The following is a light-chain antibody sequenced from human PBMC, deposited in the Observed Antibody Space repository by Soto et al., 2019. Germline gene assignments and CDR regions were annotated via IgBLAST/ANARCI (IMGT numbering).Light chain of an antibody. J-gene: IGLJ1*01. CDR1: NSDVGLYDF. CDR3: ISYTSDDVRYV. V-gene: IGLV2-14*01. Sequence: QSALTQPASVSGTPGQSITISCTGSNSDVGLYDFVSWYQHHPGRAPKLTVSEVSHRPSGISNRFSGSKSGNTASLTISGLQSEDEADYYCISYTSDDVRYVFGTGTKLTVL. CDR2: EVS.